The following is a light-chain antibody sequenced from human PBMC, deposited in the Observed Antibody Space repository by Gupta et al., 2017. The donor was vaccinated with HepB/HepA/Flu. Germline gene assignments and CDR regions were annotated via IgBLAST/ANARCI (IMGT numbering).Light chain of an antibody. J-gene: IGLJ2*01. CDR1: SSKIGSNY. CDR3: AAWDNSLGGVV. V-gene: IGLV1-47*01. CDR2: RNN. Sequence: QSVLTQPPSASGTPGPRVTISCSGSSSKIGSNYVYWYQQLPGTAPKLLIYRNNQRPSGVPDRFSGSNSGTSASLAISGVRSEDEADYYCAAWDNSLGGVVFGGGTKLTVL.